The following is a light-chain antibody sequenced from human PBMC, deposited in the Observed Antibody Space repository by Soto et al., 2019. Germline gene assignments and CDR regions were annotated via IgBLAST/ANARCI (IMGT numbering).Light chain of an antibody. CDR2: TTN. CDR3: LLYYGGAQLV. J-gene: IGLJ3*02. CDR1: TGAVTSGNY. V-gene: IGLV7-43*01. Sequence: QSVVTQEPSLTVSPGGTVTLTCASSTGAVTSGNYPSWFQQRPGQAPRTLIYTTNSKHCWTPARFSGSLLGDKAALTLSGVQPEDEADYYCLLYYGGAQLVFGGGTKLTVL.